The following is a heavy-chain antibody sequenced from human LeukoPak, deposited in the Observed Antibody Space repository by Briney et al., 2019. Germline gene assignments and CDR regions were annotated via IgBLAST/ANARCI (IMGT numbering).Heavy chain of an antibody. CDR3: AKDKEQQLSNFDY. J-gene: IGHJ4*02. CDR1: GFTFNTYS. CDR2: ISSGSHYI. V-gene: IGHV3-21*01. D-gene: IGHD6-13*01. Sequence: PGGSLRLSCGASGFTFNTYSMSWVRQAPGKGLEWVSFISSGSHYIYYADSVKGRFTISRDNTKNSLFLQMNSLRAEDTAVYYCAKDKEQQLSNFDYWGQGTLVTVSS.